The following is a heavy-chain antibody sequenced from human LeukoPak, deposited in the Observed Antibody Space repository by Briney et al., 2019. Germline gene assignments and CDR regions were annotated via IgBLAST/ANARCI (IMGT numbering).Heavy chain of an antibody. CDR1: GFTFSSYG. CDR2: ILYDGSNK. D-gene: IGHD3-22*01. Sequence: GGSLRLSCAASGFTFSSYGMHWVRQAPGKGLEWVAVILYDGSNKYYADSVKGRFTISRDNSKNTLYLQMNSLRAEDTAVYYCAKDQARNYYDSSGFDYWGQGTLVTVSS. CDR3: AKDQARNYYDSSGFDY. V-gene: IGHV3-33*06. J-gene: IGHJ4*02.